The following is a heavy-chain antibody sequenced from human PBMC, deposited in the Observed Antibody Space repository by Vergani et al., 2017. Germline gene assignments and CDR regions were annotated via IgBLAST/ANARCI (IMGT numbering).Heavy chain of an antibody. CDR2: IYPADSDT. D-gene: IGHD3-22*01. CDR1: EYSFGNYW. J-gene: IGHJ4*02. CDR3: ARLYGRDSSGSKYFDY. V-gene: IGHV5-51*03. Sequence: EVELVQSGPEMRKPGESLKISCKGSEYSFGNYWIGWVRQMPGKGLEWMGIIYPADSDTRYSPSFQGLVTISVDKSISTAYLQRSSLRASDSAMYYCARLYGRDSSGSKYFDYWGQGTLVTVSS.